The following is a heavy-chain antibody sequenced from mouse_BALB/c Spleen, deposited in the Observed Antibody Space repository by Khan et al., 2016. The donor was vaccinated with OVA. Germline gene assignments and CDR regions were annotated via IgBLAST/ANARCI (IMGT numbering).Heavy chain of an antibody. CDR1: GYTFTNYG. J-gene: IGHJ4*01. CDR3: VRGGRRAMDY. V-gene: IGHV9-3-1*01. Sequence: QIQLVQSGPELKKPGETVKISCKASGYTFTNYGMNWVKQAPGKGLKWMGWINSNTGEATYGDDFKGRFAFSLATSASTAYLQSKNLKNEDTATYFCVRGGRRAMDYWGQGTSVTVSS. CDR2: INSNTGEA. D-gene: IGHD3-3*01.